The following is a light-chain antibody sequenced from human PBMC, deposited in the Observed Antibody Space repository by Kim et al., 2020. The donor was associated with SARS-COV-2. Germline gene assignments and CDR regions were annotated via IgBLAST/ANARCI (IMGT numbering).Light chain of an antibody. V-gene: IGLV3-21*04. CDR2: YDR. Sequence: APGTTATITCGGNNIGIKSVHWYQQKPGQAPVLVIFYDRDRPSGISERFSGSNSGNTATLSINRVEAGDEADYYCQVWDSSTDHRVFGGGTKVTVL. CDR3: QVWDSSTDHRV. J-gene: IGLJ3*02. CDR1: NIGIKS.